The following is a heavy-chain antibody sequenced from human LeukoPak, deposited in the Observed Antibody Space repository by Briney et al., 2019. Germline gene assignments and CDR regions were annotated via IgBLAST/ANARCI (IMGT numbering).Heavy chain of an antibody. CDR3: ARGLMSTRGY. V-gene: IGHV4-34*01. D-gene: IGHD1-14*01. J-gene: IGHJ4*02. CDR1: GGSFSGYY. Sequence: SETLSLTCAVYGGSFSGYYWSWIRQPPGKGLEWMGEINDSGSTNYNPSLKSRFTIAVDTSKNQFSLKLSSVTAADTAVYYCARGLMSTRGYWGQGTLVTVTS. CDR2: INDSGST.